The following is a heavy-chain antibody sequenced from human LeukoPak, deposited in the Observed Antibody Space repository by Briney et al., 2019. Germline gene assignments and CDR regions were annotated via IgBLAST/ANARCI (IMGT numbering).Heavy chain of an antibody. V-gene: IGHV7-4-1*02. Sequence: ASVKVSCKASGYTFTNYAMNWVRQAPGQGLEWMGRINTNTGNPTYAQGFTGRFVFSLDTSVSTAYVQISGLKAEDTAVYYCAGGKPGGAYYYFYGMDVWGQGTTVTVSS. D-gene: IGHD3-10*01. CDR1: GYTFTNYA. J-gene: IGHJ6*02. CDR2: INTNTGNP. CDR3: AGGKPGGAYYYFYGMDV.